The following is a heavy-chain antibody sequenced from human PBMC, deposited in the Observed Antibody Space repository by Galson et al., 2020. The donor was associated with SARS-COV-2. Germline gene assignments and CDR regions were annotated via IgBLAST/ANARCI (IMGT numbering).Heavy chain of an antibody. CDR1: GYSFTSYW. CDR3: ARHTGWNYPCYFDY. D-gene: IGHD1-7*01. J-gene: IGHJ4*02. Sequence: KIGESLKISCKGSGYSFTSYWISWVRQMPGKGLEWMGRIDPSDSYTNYSPSFQGHVTISADKSISTAYLQWSSLKASDTAMYYCARHTGWNYPCYFDYWGQGTLVTVSS. CDR2: IDPSDSYT. V-gene: IGHV5-10-1*01.